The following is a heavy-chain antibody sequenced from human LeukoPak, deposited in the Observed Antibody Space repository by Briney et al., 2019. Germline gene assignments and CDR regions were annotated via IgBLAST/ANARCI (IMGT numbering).Heavy chain of an antibody. V-gene: IGHV1-2*06. CDR2: INPTGGST. J-gene: IGHJ4*02. Sequence: ASVKVSCKASGYTFTSYYMYWVRQAPGQGLEWMGLINPTGGSTGYAQKFQGRVTMTRDTSISTAYMELSRLRSDDTAVYYCARDSGERSSGSYLIAYWGQGTLVTVSS. CDR1: GYTFTSYY. CDR3: ARDSGERSSGSYLIAY. D-gene: IGHD3-10*01.